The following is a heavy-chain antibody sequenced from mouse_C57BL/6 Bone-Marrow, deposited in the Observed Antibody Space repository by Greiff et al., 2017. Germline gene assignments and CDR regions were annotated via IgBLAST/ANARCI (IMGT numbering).Heavy chain of an antibody. J-gene: IGHJ4*01. V-gene: IGHV1-39*01. D-gene: IGHD2-4*01. CDR2: LNPNYGYT. CDR1: GYPFTDYN. Sequence: VQLQQPGPELVKPGASVKISCKASGYPFTDYNMNGVKQSTGKSLEWIGVLNPNYGYTNYNQKFKGKATLTVYKSTSTAYMQLNSLTSEDSAVYYCARCYDYDYAMDYWGKGTSVTVSS. CDR3: ARCYDYDYAMDY.